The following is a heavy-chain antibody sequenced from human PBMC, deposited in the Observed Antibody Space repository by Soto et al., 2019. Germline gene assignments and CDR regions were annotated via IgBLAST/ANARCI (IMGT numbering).Heavy chain of an antibody. CDR3: PRDLHLGTFLYCFDY. CDR1: GFILSDYY. D-gene: IGHD1-7*01. Sequence: GVSLRLSCAASGFILSDYYMIWIRQAPGKGLEWVSYISSSSSYTKYADSVKGRFTISRDNAKNSVYLQMNSLRAEDTAVYYCPRDLHLGTFLYCFDYWGQGTLVTVSS. CDR2: ISSSSSYT. J-gene: IGHJ4*02. V-gene: IGHV3-11*06.